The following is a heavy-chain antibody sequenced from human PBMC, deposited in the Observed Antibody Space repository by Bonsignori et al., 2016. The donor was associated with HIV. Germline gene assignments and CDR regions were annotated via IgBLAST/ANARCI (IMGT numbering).Heavy chain of an antibody. J-gene: IGHJ4*02. V-gene: IGHV3-66*01. CDR2: IYSGGRT. CDR3: ARSRPFYFDY. Sequence: EVQLVESGGGLVQPGGSLRLSCAASGFNVSSDYLSWVRQAPGKGLEWVSVIYSGGRTRYADSVKGRFISSRDNSKQTLYLQMNSLRVEDTAVYYCARSRPFYFDYWGRGSPGHRLL. CDR1: GFNVSSDY.